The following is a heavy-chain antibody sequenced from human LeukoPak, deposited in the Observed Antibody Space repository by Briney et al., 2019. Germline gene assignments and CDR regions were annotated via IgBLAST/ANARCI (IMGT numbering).Heavy chain of an antibody. Sequence: GGSLRLSCAASGFTFSNYWMSWVRQTPGEGLEYLANINQVGSQTYYMDSVKGQFTISRDNAKNSLYLQMNSLRVEDTAVYYCATNSGKRFDYWGQGTLVTVSS. J-gene: IGHJ4*02. V-gene: IGHV3-7*01. D-gene: IGHD1-1*01. CDR2: INQVGSQT. CDR3: ATNSGKRFDY. CDR1: GFTFSNYW.